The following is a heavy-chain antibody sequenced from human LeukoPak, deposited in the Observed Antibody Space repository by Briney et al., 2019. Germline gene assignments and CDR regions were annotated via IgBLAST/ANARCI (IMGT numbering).Heavy chain of an antibody. CDR2: IYSGGST. CDR3: ASGVGVVKRFDY. J-gene: IGHJ4*02. V-gene: IGHV3-66*01. D-gene: IGHD3-3*01. Sequence: GGSLRLSCAASGFTFSSYWMSWVRQAPGKGLEWVSFIYSGGSTYYSDSVKGRFSISRDNSKNTLYLQMNSLRVEDTAVYYCASGVGVVKRFDYWGQGTLVTVSS. CDR1: GFTFSSYW.